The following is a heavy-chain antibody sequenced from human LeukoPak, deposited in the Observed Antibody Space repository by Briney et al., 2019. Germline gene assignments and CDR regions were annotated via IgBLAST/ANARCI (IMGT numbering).Heavy chain of an antibody. V-gene: IGHV3-48*01. CDR3: ARGDFWSGPTYYYMDV. CDR2: ISSSSSTI. Sequence: GGSLRLSCAASGFTFSSYSMNWVRQAPGKGLEWVSYISSSSSTIYYADSVKGRFTISRDNAKNSLYLQMNSLRAEDTAVYYCARGDFWSGPTYYYMDVWGNGTTVTVSS. D-gene: IGHD3-3*01. CDR1: GFTFSSYS. J-gene: IGHJ6*03.